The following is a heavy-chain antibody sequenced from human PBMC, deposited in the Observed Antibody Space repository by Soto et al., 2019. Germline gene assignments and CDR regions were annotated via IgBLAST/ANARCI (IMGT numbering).Heavy chain of an antibody. CDR2: IYYSGST. CDR1: GGSISSYY. V-gene: IGHV4-59*08. D-gene: IGHD3-3*01. Sequence: QVQLQESGPGLVKPSETLSLTCTVSGGSISSYYWSWIRQPPGKGLEWIGYIYYSGSTNYNPSLKSRVTISVDTSKNQCSLKLGSVTAADTAVYYCARVKSGPEWLSAFDIWGQGTMVTVSS. J-gene: IGHJ3*02. CDR3: ARVKSGPEWLSAFDI.